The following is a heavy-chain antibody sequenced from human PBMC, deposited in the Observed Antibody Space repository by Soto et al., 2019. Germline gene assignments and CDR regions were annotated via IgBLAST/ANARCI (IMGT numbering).Heavy chain of an antibody. CDR1: GFTFSIYA. D-gene: IGHD3-22*01. CDR2: ISINGGST. Sequence: GGSLRLSSSASGFTFSIYAMHWVRQAPGKGLEYVSSISINGGSTHYADSVKGRFTISRDNSKNTQYLQMSSLRADDTALYYSVKGEYYYDSSGYYPFDYWGQGTLVTVSS. CDR3: VKGEYYYDSSGYYPFDY. V-gene: IGHV3-64D*06. J-gene: IGHJ4*02.